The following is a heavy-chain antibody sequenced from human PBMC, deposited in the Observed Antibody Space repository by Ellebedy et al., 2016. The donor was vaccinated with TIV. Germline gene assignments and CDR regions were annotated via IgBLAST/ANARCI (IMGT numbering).Heavy chain of an antibody. CDR2: LSDSGGST. D-gene: IGHD2-2*01. Sequence: GGSLRLSXAASGFTFSSYAMTWVHQAPGKGLEWVSSLSDSGGSTYYADSVKGRFTISRDNSKNTVYLQMNSLRAEDTAVYYCAKLGQLLEYYYYYGMDVWGQGTTVTVSS. J-gene: IGHJ6*02. V-gene: IGHV3-23*01. CDR1: GFTFSSYA. CDR3: AKLGQLLEYYYYYGMDV.